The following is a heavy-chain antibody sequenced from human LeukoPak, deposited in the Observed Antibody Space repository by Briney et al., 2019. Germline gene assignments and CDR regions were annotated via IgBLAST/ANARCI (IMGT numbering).Heavy chain of an antibody. CDR1: GYSFTGFY. CDR3: ARGVRTAVGTVRNNWFDP. CDR2: MNPISGGA. J-gene: IGHJ5*02. D-gene: IGHD6-13*01. Sequence: ASVKVSCKASGYSFTGFYIHWVRQAPGQGLEWMGWMNPISGGANYAQKFQGRVTMTRDTSITTASMELSRLKFDDTAVYYCARGVRTAVGTVRNNWFDPWGQGTLVTVSS. V-gene: IGHV1-2*02.